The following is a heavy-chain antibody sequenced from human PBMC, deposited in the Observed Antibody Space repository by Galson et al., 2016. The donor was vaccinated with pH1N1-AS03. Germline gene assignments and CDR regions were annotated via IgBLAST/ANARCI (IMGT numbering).Heavy chain of an antibody. Sequence: SLRLSCAASGVIFSSADMSWVRQAPGKGFQWVSGINGGNGETYYADSVKGRFTISKDKSRNTLILQMNSLTAEDTAVYYCAKGQLGILFYGIHVWGQGTTVIVSS. CDR2: INGGNGET. CDR3: AKGQLGILFYGIHV. CDR1: GVIFSSAD. J-gene: IGHJ6*02. V-gene: IGHV3-23*01. D-gene: IGHD7-27*01.